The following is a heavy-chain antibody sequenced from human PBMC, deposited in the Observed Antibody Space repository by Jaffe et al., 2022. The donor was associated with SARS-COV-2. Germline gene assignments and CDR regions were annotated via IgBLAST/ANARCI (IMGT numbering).Heavy chain of an antibody. CDR2: ISYDGSNK. Sequence: QVQLVESGGGVVQPGRSLRLSCAASGFTFSSYAMHWVRQAPGKGLEWVAVISYDGSNKYYADSVKGRFTISRDNSKNTLYLQMNSLRAEDTAVYYCARDAGLHCTNGVCYYYYYYGMDVWGQGTTVTVSS. CDR3: ARDAGLHCTNGVCYYYYYYGMDV. J-gene: IGHJ6*02. CDR1: GFTFSSYA. V-gene: IGHV3-30-3*01. D-gene: IGHD2-8*01.